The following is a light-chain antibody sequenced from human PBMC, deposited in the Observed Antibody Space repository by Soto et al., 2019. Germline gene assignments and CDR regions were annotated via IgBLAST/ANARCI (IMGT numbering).Light chain of an antibody. CDR1: QSFSSY. V-gene: IGKV3-11*01. J-gene: IGKJ5*01. CDR2: DAS. Sequence: EIVLTQSPATLSLSPGERATLSCRASQSFSSYLAWYQQKPVQAPRLLIYDASKRATGIPARFSGRGSGTDFTLTISSLEPEDFAVYYCQQRSNWSPVITFGQGTRLEIK. CDR3: QQRSNWSPVIT.